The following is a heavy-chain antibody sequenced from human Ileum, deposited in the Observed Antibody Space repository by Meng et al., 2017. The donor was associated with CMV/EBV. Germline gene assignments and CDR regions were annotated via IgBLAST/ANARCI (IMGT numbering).Heavy chain of an antibody. D-gene: IGHD3-10*01. J-gene: IGHJ5*02. Sequence: GESLKISCAASGFSFSAAWMSWVRQAPGKGLEWVARIKTKTDDGTIDYAAPVQGRFTISRDDSQNILYLQMNSLKTEDTAVYYCTTFYTSSSLWFDPWGQGTLVTVSS. V-gene: IGHV3-15*01. CDR3: TTFYTSSSLWFDP. CDR2: IKTKTDDGTI. CDR1: GFSFSAAW.